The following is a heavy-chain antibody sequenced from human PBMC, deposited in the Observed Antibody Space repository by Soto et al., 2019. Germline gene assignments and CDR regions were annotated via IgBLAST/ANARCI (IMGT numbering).Heavy chain of an antibody. CDR2: IIPILGIA. D-gene: IGHD2-2*02. CDR3: AIGGYCSSTSCYSRNWFDP. Sequence: SVKVSCKASGGTFSSYSSSWVRQAPGQGLEWMGRIIPILGIANYAQKFQGRVTITADKSTSTAYMELSSLRSEDTAVYYCAIGGYCSSTSCYSRNWFDPWGQGTLVTVSS. V-gene: IGHV1-69*02. J-gene: IGHJ5*02. CDR1: GGTFSSYS.